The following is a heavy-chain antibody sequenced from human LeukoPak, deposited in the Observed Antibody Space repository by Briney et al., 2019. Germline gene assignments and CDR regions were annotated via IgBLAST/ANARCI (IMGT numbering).Heavy chain of an antibody. CDR3: AKDQYGDYGTNDY. V-gene: IGHV3-23*01. CDR2: ISGSGGST. J-gene: IGHJ4*02. CDR1: GFTFSSYA. Sequence: GGSLRLSCAASGFTFSSYAMSWVRQAPGKGLEWVSAISGSGGSTYYADSVKGRFTISRDNSKNTLYLQMNSLRAEVTAVYYCAKDQYGDYGTNDYWGQGTLVTVSS. D-gene: IGHD4-17*01.